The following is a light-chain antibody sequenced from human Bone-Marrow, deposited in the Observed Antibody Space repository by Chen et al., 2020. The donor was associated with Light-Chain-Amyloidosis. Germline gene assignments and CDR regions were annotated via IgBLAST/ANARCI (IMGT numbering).Light chain of an antibody. Sequence: DIKMTQSPSSLSASVGDRVTITCQARQDISNNLNGYPQKPGKAPNLLIYDAANLEAGVPARFSRSGSWTDFPLTISSLQPDDIATYYCQEYDNLFPCTFGPVTKVDLK. J-gene: IGKJ3*01. CDR3: QEYDNLFPCT. CDR1: QDISNN. V-gene: IGKV1-33*01. CDR2: DAA.